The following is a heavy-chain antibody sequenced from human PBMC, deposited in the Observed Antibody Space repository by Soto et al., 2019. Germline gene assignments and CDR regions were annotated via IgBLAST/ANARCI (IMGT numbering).Heavy chain of an antibody. Sequence: EVQLVESGGGLVQPGGSLRLPCAASGFTVSSNYMSWVRQAPGKGLEWVSVIYSVGSTYYADSVKGRFTMSRHSAKNTMYLQMNSRRAEDTAVYYCARDLKASRSVAGRMGAFDRWGQGTMVTVSS. CDR1: GFTVSSNY. CDR3: ARDLKASRSVAGRMGAFDR. V-gene: IGHV3-53*04. CDR2: IYSVGST. D-gene: IGHD6-6*01. J-gene: IGHJ3*01.